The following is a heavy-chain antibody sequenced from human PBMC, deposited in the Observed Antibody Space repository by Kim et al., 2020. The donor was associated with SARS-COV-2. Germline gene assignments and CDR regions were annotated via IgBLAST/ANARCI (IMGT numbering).Heavy chain of an antibody. D-gene: IGHD4-17*01. CDR2: IYHSGST. V-gene: IGHV4-4*02. J-gene: IGHJ5*02. Sequence: SETLSLTCTVSGGSISSSNWWSWVRQPPGKGLEWIGEIYHSGSTNYNPSLKSRVTISVDKSKNQFSLKLSSVTAADTAVYYCARSNDYGDYNWFDPWGQGTLVTVSS. CDR1: GGSISSSNW. CDR3: ARSNDYGDYNWFDP.